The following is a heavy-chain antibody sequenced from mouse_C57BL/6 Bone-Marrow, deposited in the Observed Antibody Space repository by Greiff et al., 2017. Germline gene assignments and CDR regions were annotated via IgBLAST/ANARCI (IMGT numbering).Heavy chain of an antibody. D-gene: IGHD3-3*01. CDR3: TRGGTGCDY. Sequence: QVQLQQSGAELVRPGASVTLSCKASGYTFTDYEMHWVKQTPVHGLEWIGAIDPETGGTAYNQKFKGKAILTADKSSSTAYMELRSLTSEDSAVDYCTRGGTGCDYWGQGTTLTVSS. CDR2: IDPETGGT. J-gene: IGHJ2*01. CDR1: GYTFTDYE. V-gene: IGHV1-15*01.